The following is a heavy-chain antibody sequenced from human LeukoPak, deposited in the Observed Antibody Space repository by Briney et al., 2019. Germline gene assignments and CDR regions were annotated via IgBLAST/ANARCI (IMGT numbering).Heavy chain of an antibody. CDR2: ISGSGGST. D-gene: IGHD2-2*01. CDR3: ARDQLRHDY. Sequence: GGSLRLPCAASGFTFSSYGMHWVRQAPSKGLEWVSAISGSGGSTYYADSVKGRFTISRDNSENTLYLQKNSLRAEDTALYYCARDQLRHDYWGQGTLVTVSS. V-gene: IGHV3-23*01. J-gene: IGHJ4*02. CDR1: GFTFSSYG.